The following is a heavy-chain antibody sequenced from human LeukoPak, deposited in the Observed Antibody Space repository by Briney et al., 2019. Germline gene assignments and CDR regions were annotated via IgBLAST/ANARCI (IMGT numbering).Heavy chain of an antibody. J-gene: IGHJ4*02. CDR1: GFTFSSYA. CDR2: ISYDGSNK. D-gene: IGHD3-22*01. V-gene: IGHV3-30*04. CDR3: ARWAGVVSGYYFDY. Sequence: GGSLRLSCAASGFTFSSYAMHWVRQAPGKGLEWVAVISYDGSNKYYADSVKGRFTISRENSKNTLYLQMNSLRAEDTAVYYCARWAGVVSGYYFDYWGQGSLVTVSS.